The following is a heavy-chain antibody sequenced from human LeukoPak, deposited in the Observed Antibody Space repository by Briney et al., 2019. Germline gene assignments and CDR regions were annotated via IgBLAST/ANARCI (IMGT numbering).Heavy chain of an antibody. Sequence: SETLSLTCTVSVGTINSYYWIWTRPPPGKGVEWIGYIHYSGGTNYNPPLKSRVTISVDTSKSQFSLKLSSVTAPDTAVYYCAGIQFRAYYYYAMDVWGQWTTVTVSS. CDR2: IHYSGGT. CDR3: AGIQFRAYYYYAMDV. CDR1: VGTINSYY. V-gene: IGHV4-59*01. J-gene: IGHJ6*02.